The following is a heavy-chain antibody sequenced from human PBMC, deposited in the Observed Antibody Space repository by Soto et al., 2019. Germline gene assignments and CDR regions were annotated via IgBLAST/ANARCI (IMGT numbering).Heavy chain of an antibody. V-gene: IGHV1-69*08. J-gene: IGHJ4*02. CDR2: IIPILGIA. CDR1: GGTFSSYT. Sequence: QVQLVQSGAEVKKPGSSVKVSCKASGGTFSSYTISWVRQAPGQGLEWMGRIIPILGIANYAQKFQGRVTITADKSTSTAYMELSSLRSEDTAGYYCARDGSELWFDYWGQGTLVTVSS. CDR3: ARDGSELWFDY. D-gene: IGHD5-18*01.